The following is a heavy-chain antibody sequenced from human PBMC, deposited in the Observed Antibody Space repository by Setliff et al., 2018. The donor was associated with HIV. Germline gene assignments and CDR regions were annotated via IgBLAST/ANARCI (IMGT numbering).Heavy chain of an antibody. Sequence: ASVKVSCKASGYTFTSYYMHWVQQAPGQGLEWMGIVNPSGGSTSYAQKFQGRVTMTRDTSTSTVYMELSSLRSEDTAVYYCARGGGVVVAATGTTDAFDIWGQGTMVTVSS. CDR2: VNPSGGST. CDR3: ARGGGVVVAATGTTDAFDI. CDR1: GYTFTSYY. D-gene: IGHD2-15*01. V-gene: IGHV1-46*01. J-gene: IGHJ3*02.